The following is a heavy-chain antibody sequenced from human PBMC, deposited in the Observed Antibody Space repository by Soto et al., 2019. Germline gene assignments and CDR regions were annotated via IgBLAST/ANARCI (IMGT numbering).Heavy chain of an antibody. CDR3: ARGCGITGFFDY. CDR2: INPNSCGT. V-gene: IGHV1-2*02. D-gene: IGHD1-20*01. J-gene: IGHJ4*02. Sequence: ASVKVSCKASGYTFTGYYMHLVRQAPGQGLEWMGWINPNSCGTNYAQKLQGRVTMTRDTSISTAYMELSRLRSDDTAVYYCARGCGITGFFDYWGQGTLVTVSS. CDR1: GYTFTGYY.